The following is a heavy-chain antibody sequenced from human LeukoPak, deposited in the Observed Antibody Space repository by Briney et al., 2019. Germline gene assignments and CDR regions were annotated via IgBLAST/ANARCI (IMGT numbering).Heavy chain of an antibody. CDR1: GFTFDNYA. V-gene: IGHV3-23*01. D-gene: IGHD1-7*01. J-gene: IGHJ4*02. CDR3: AKGDWNYGDFDY. Sequence: GGSLRLSCAASGFTFDNYAMNWVRQAPGKGLEWVSGVSSSGGNTYHADSVKGRFTISRDNSKNTQYLQMNSLRAEDAAVYYCAKGDWNYGDFDYWGQGTLVTVSS. CDR2: VSSSGGNT.